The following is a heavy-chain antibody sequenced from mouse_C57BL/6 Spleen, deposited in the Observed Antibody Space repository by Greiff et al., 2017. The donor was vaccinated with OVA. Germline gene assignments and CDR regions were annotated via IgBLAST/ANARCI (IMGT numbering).Heavy chain of an antibody. CDR2: IDPSDSYT. J-gene: IGHJ1*03. V-gene: IGHV1-69*01. CDR3: ARGGWGWYFDV. Sequence: VQLQQPGAELVMPGASVKLSCKASGYTFTSYWMHWVKQRPGQGLEWIGEIDPSDSYTNYNQKFKGKSTLTIDKSSSTAYMQLSSLTSEDSAVYYCARGGWGWYFDVWGTGTTVTVSS. CDR1: GYTFTSYW. D-gene: IGHD1-1*02.